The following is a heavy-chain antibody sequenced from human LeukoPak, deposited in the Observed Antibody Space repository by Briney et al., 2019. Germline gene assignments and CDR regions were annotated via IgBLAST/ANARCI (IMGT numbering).Heavy chain of an antibody. CDR3: TTVVWYPGSNY. CDR2: ISGSGGST. D-gene: IGHD2-15*01. Sequence: GGSPRLSCAASGFTFSSYAMSWVRQAPGKGLEWVSAISGSGGSTYHADSVKGRFTISRDNSKNTLYLQMNSLKTEDTAVYYCTTVVWYPGSNYWGQGTLVTVSS. V-gene: IGHV3-23*01. J-gene: IGHJ4*02. CDR1: GFTFSSYA.